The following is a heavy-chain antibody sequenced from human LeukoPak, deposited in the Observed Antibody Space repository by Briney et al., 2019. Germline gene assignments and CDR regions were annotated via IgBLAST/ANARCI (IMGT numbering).Heavy chain of an antibody. CDR3: AMTDDILLASSY. Sequence: AGGSLRLSCTVSGFSVSAIYLSWLRQVPGKGLQWVSGIYSAGTSFHAESLEGRFTVSRDFSKNILYLQMNSLRAEDTGVYYCAMTDDILLASSYWGQGTSVTVSS. V-gene: IGHV3-53*01. J-gene: IGHJ4*02. D-gene: IGHD3-9*01. CDR1: GFSVSAIY. CDR2: IYSAGTS.